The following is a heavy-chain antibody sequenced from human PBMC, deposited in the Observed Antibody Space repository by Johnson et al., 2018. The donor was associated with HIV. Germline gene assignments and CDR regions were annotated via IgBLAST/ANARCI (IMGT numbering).Heavy chain of an antibody. Sequence: QMMLVESGGGVVQPGRSLRLSCAASGFTFSNYAMYWVRQAPGKGLEWVAGVSYEGSNKYFADTVQGRFIISRDNSKSTLYLQLNSLRAEYTAVYFCARGYGDYTRAYDAFDIWGQGTMVTVSS. V-gene: IGHV3-30-3*01. J-gene: IGHJ3*02. CDR1: GFTFSNYA. D-gene: IGHD4-17*01. CDR2: VSYEGSNK. CDR3: ARGYGDYTRAYDAFDI.